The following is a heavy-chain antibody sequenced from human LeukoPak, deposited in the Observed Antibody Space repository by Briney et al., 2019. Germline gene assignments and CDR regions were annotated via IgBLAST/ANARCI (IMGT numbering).Heavy chain of an antibody. D-gene: IGHD6-13*01. CDR1: AGSITSNY. CDR3: ARDAAGYSSRWEFDY. V-gene: IGHV4-59*01. CDR2: IHYSGTT. J-gene: IGHJ4*02. Sequence: SEALSLTCTVSAGSITSNYWSWIRQPPGEGREWIGYIHYSGTTDYNPSLKSRVTISLDVSKSQFSLSLNSVTAADTAMYYCARDAAGYSSRWEFDYWGQGILVSV.